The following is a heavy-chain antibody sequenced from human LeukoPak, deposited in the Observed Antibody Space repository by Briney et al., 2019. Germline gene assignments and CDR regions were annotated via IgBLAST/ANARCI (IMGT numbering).Heavy chain of an antibody. V-gene: IGHV3-43*01. Sequence: GGSLRLSCAASGFTFDDYTMHWVRQAPGKGLEWVSLISWDGGSTYYADSVKGRFTISRDNSKNSLYLQMNSLRTEDTALYYCAKVHERGATSSLGAFDIWGQGTLVTVSS. J-gene: IGHJ4*02. CDR2: ISWDGGST. CDR1: GFTFDDYT. D-gene: IGHD1-26*01. CDR3: AKVHERGATSSLGAFDI.